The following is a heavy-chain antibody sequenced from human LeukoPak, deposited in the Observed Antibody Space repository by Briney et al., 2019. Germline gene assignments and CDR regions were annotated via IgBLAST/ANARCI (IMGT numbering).Heavy chain of an antibody. V-gene: IGHV3-30*02. D-gene: IGHD2-15*01. CDR3: AKDFSWSFDY. CDR2: IRNDGSDK. J-gene: IGHJ4*02. Sequence: GGSLRLSCSASGLTFSRNGMHWVRQAPGKGLEWVAYIRNDGSDKYYADSMEGRFTISRDDSKYTLYLQMNSLRLEDKAVYYCAKDFSWSFDYWGQGTLVTVSS. CDR1: GLTFSRNG.